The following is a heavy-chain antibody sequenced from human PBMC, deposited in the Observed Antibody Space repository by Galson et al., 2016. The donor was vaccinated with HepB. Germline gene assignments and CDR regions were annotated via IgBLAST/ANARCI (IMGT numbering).Heavy chain of an antibody. V-gene: IGHV3-30*18. CDR2: ISYDGSNK. CDR3: AKYSSGWSSSQYYFDC. Sequence: SLRLSCAASGFTFSSYGMHWVRQAPGKGLEWVAVISYDGSNKYYADSVKGRSTISRDNSKNMLYVQMNSLRAEDTAVYYCAKYSSGWSSSQYYFDCWGQGTLVTVSS. J-gene: IGHJ4*02. D-gene: IGHD6-19*01. CDR1: GFTFSSYG.